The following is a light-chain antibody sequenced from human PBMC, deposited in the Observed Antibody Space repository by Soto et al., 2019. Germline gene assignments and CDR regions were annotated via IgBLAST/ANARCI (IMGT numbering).Light chain of an antibody. V-gene: IGLV1-40*01. CDR2: GNS. J-gene: IGLJ2*01. Sequence: QSVLTQPPSVSGAPGQRVTISCTGSSSNIGAGYDVHWYQQLPGTAPKLLSYGNSNRPSGVPDRFSGSKSGTSASLAITGIPAEDEADYYCQSYDSSLSGVVFGGGTKLTVL. CDR1: SSNIGAGYD. CDR3: QSYDSSLSGVV.